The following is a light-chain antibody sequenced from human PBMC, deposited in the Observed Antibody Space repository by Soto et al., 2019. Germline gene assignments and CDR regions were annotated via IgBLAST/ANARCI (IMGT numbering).Light chain of an antibody. CDR3: SSYTSRSTRV. CDR2: EVS. J-gene: IGLJ3*02. CDR1: SSDVGGYNY. Sequence: QSALTQPASVSGSPGQSITISCTGTSSDVGGYNYVSWYQQHPGKAPKLMIYEVSKRPSGVSNRFSGSKSGNTASLTISGLQDEDEADYYCSSYTSRSTRVFGGGTKVTVL. V-gene: IGLV2-14*01.